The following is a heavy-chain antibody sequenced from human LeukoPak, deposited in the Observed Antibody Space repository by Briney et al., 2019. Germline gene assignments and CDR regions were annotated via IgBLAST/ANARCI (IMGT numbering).Heavy chain of an antibody. CDR2: ISSSSSYI. Sequence: GGSLRLSCAASGFTFSSYSMNWVRQAPGKGLEWVSFISSSSSYIYYTDSVKGRFTISRDNAKNSLFLQMNSLRADDTAVYYCARAPPGIATLAGYMDVWGKGTTVTVSS. CDR1: GFTFSSYS. J-gene: IGHJ6*03. D-gene: IGHD6-6*01. CDR3: ARAPPGIATLAGYMDV. V-gene: IGHV3-21*06.